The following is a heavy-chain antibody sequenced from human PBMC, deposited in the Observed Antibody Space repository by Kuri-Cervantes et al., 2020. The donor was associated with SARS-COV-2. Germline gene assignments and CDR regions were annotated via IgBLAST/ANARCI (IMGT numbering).Heavy chain of an antibody. CDR2: IKQDGSEK. CDR1: GFTFSSYW. Sequence: LSLTCAASGFTFSSYWMSWVRQAPGKGLEWVANIKQDGSEKYYVDSVKGRFTISRDNAKNSLYLQMNSLRGEDTAVYYCARDPSRNDYNWADYWGQGTL. CDR3: ARDPSRNDYNWADY. J-gene: IGHJ4*02. V-gene: IGHV3-7*01. D-gene: IGHD5-24*01.